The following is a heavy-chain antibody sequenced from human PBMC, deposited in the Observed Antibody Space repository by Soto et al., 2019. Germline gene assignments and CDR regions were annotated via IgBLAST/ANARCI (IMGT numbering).Heavy chain of an antibody. CDR3: AIELQTEPNYDFWSGYPFDP. J-gene: IGHJ5*02. CDR1: GYPFTGYY. D-gene: IGHD3-3*01. CDR2: INPNSGGT. Sequence: ASVKVSCKASGYPFTGYYMHWVRQAPGQGLEWMGWINPNSGGTNYAQKFQGRVTMTRDTSISTAYMELGRLRSDDTAVYYCAIELQTEPNYDFWSGYPFDPWGQGTLVTVSS. V-gene: IGHV1-2*02.